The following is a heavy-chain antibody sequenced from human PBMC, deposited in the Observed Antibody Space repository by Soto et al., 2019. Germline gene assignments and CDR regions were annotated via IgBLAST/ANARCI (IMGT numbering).Heavy chain of an antibody. Sequence: PGGSLRLSCAVSGFTFNSYSMNWVRQAPGKGLEWVSSISSSGKYINYVQSVKGRFTISRDNAKNSLFLQMNSLRADDTAVYYCAREVYDSSGPYPDYWGQGTLVTVSS. CDR1: GFTFNSYS. J-gene: IGHJ4*02. V-gene: IGHV3-21*01. CDR2: ISSSGKYI. CDR3: AREVYDSSGPYPDY. D-gene: IGHD3-22*01.